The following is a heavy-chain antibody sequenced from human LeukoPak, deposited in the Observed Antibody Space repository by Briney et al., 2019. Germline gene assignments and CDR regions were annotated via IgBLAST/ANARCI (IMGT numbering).Heavy chain of an antibody. D-gene: IGHD3-22*01. CDR3: EREGGPYYYDSSGYHYFDY. J-gene: IGHJ4*02. CDR1: GFTFSSYW. CDR2: IKQDGSEK. V-gene: IGHV3-7*01. Sequence: GGSLRLSCAASGFTFSSYWMSWVRQAPGKGLEWVANIKQDGSEKYYVDSVKGRFTIARDNAKNSMYLQMNSLRAEDTAVYYCEREGGPYYYDSSGYHYFDYWGQGTLVTVSS.